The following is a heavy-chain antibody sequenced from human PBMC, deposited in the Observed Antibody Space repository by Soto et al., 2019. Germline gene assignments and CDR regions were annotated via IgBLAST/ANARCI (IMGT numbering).Heavy chain of an antibody. CDR3: ARGNMDV. V-gene: IGHV3-30-3*01. CDR2: TSNDGSNT. CDR1: AFTLSKFV. J-gene: IGHJ6*02. Sequence: QVQLVESGGGVVQPGRSLRLSCAASAFTLSKFVMHWVRQAPGKGLEWVAVTSNDGSNTYYADSVKGRFTISRDNSKNTLDLQMNSLRTEDTAVYYCARGNMDVWGQGTTVTVSS. D-gene: IGHD1-1*01.